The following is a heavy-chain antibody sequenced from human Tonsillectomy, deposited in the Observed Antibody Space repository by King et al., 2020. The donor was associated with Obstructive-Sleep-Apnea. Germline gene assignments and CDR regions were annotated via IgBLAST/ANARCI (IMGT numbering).Heavy chain of an antibody. V-gene: IGHV3-48*04. CDR1: GFTFSGYN. Sequence: VQLVESGGGLVQPGASLRLSCAASGFTFSGYNKNWARQAPGKGLEWVSYISSSSSNIYYAESVKGRFTISRDNAKNSLYMQMNSLRAEDTAVYYCARDLVPDAFDIWGQGTMVTVSS. CDR3: ARDLVPDAFDI. J-gene: IGHJ3*02. D-gene: IGHD6-13*01. CDR2: ISSSSSNI.